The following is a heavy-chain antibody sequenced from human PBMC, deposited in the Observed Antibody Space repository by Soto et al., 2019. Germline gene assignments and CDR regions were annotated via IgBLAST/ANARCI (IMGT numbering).Heavy chain of an antibody. CDR2: ISGAASST. CDR1: GFTFATYA. V-gene: IGHV3-23*01. CDR3: AKTQFRGRVVGAPPMI. J-gene: IGHJ3*02. Sequence: EVQLLESGGGSVQPGGSLRLCCAASGFTFATYAMSWVRQAPGKGLEWVSAISGAASSTFYADSAKGRFTISRDNSKNTLHLQMNSLRAVDTAIYFCAKTQFRGRVVGAPPMIWGQGTMVTVSS. D-gene: IGHD1-26*01.